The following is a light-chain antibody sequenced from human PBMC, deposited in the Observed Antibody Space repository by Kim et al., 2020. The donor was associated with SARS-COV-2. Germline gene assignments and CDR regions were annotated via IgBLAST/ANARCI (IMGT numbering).Light chain of an antibody. J-gene: IGLJ1*01. CDR1: SLRTYY. V-gene: IGLV3-19*01. CDR3: NSRDSSGNLYV. CDR2: GKN. Sequence: ALGQTVSFTCQGDSLRTYYAGWYQQKPGQAPVLVIYGKNNRPSGIPDRFSGSSSGDTASLTITGAQVEDEADYYCNSRDSSGNLYVFGTGTKVTVL.